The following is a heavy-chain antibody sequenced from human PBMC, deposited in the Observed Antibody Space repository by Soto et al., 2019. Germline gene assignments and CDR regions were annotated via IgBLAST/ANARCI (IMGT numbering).Heavy chain of an antibody. J-gene: IGHJ4*02. Sequence: GGSLRLSCAASGFTFSSYWMSWVRQAPGKGLEWVANIKQDGSEKYYVDSVKGRFTISGVNAKNSLYLQMNRLRSEDTAVYYCARGRLYYYGSGSSTEFDYWGQGTLVTVSS. CDR2: IKQDGSEK. CDR3: ARGRLYYYGSGSSTEFDY. D-gene: IGHD3-10*01. V-gene: IGHV3-7*01. CDR1: GFTFSSYW.